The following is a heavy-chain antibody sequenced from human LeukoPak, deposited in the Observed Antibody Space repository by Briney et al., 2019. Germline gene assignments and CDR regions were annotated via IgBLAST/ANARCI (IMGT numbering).Heavy chain of an antibody. V-gene: IGHV4-34*01. CDR3: ARTEWVFDY. J-gene: IGHJ4*02. D-gene: IGHD1-14*01. Sequence: SETLSLTCAVYGGSFSDYSWSWIRQPPGKGLEWIGEINHSGSTNYNPSLKSRVTISVDTSKNQFSLKLSSVTAADTAVYYCARTEWVFDYWGQGTLVTVSS. CDR2: INHSGST. CDR1: GGSFSDYS.